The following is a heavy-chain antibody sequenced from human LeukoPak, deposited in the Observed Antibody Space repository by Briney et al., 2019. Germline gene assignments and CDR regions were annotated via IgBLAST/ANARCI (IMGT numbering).Heavy chain of an antibody. CDR2: IKQDGSEE. D-gene: IGHD4-23*01. V-gene: IGHV3-7*01. Sequence: PGGSLRLSCAASGFTFSYYWMAWFRQAPRKGLEWVASIKQDGSEEYYLDSVKGRFTISRDNAKNSLYLRMNSLRAEDTAVYYCARISVNGGHNYFFDYWGQGTLVTVSS. CDR3: ARISVNGGHNYFFDY. CDR1: GFTFSYYW. J-gene: IGHJ4*02.